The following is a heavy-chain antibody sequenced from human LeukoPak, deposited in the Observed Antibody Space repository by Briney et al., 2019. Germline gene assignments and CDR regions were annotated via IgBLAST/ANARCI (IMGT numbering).Heavy chain of an antibody. J-gene: IGHJ6*03. Sequence: ASVKVSCKSSGYIFSGYYMHWVRQAPGQGLEWMGWINPSTGVTNYAQKFQGRVTMTRDTSITTTYMELSRLRSDDTAVYYCARDSGNGYSSGYYYYMDVWGKGATVTIS. V-gene: IGHV1-2*02. CDR3: ARDSGNGYSSGYYYYMDV. CDR1: GYIFSGYY. D-gene: IGHD5-18*01. CDR2: INPSTGVT.